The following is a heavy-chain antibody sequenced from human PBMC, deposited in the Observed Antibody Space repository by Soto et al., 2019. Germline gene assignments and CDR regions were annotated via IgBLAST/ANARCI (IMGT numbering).Heavy chain of an antibody. Sequence: ASVKVSCKASGYTFTSYDINWVRQATGQGLEWMGWMNPNSGNTGYAQKFQGRVTMTRNTSISTAYRELSSLRSEDTAVYYCARVSISGWVIDYWGQGTLVTVSS. V-gene: IGHV1-8*01. J-gene: IGHJ4*02. CDR1: GYTFTSYD. CDR3: ARVSISGWVIDY. D-gene: IGHD6-19*01. CDR2: MNPNSGNT.